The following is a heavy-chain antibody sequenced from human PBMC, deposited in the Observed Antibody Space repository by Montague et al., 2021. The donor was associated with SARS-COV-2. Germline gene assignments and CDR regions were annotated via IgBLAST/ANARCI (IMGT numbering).Heavy chain of an antibody. CDR1: GGSISSSSYY. D-gene: IGHD6-13*01. V-gene: IGHV4-39*07. J-gene: IGHJ6*02. Sequence: SETLSLTCTVSGGSISSSSYYWGWIRQPPGKGLERIGSIYYSGSTYYNPSLKSRVTISVDTSKNQFSLKLSSVTAADTAVYYCARVGRQQLVRLSGMDVWGQGTTDTVSS. CDR3: ARVGRQQLVRLSGMDV. CDR2: IYYSGST.